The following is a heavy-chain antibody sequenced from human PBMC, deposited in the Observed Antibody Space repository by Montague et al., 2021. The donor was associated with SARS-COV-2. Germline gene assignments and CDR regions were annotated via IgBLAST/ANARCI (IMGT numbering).Heavy chain of an antibody. CDR1: GFSLSTSGVG. J-gene: IGHJ3*02. Sequence: PALVKPTQTLTLTCTFSGFSLSTSGVGVGWIRQPPGKALEWLALIYWNDDKRYSPSLKSRLTITKDTSKNQVVLTMTNMDPVDTATYYCARTTECGYSYGRCTDGGDIGGRGTMVT. CDR2: IYWNDDK. D-gene: IGHD5-18*01. CDR3: ARTTECGYSYGRCTDGGDI. V-gene: IGHV2-5*01.